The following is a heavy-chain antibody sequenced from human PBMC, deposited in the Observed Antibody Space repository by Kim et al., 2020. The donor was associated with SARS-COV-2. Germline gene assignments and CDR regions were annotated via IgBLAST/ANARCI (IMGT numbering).Heavy chain of an antibody. V-gene: IGHV3-23*01. CDR2: ISGSGGST. Sequence: GGSLRLSCAASGFTFSSYAMSWVRQAPGKGLEWVSAISGSGGSTYYADSVKGRFTISRDNSKNTLYLQMNSLRAEDTAVYYCAKDVEITMVRGVIPLSPTPVSGFDYWGQGTLVTVSS. CDR1: GFTFSSYA. J-gene: IGHJ4*02. CDR3: AKDVEITMVRGVIPLSPTPVSGFDY. D-gene: IGHD3-10*01.